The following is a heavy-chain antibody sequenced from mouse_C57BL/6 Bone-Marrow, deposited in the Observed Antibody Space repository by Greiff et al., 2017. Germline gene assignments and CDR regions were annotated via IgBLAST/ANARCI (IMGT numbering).Heavy chain of an antibody. Sequence: VQLQQSGPVLVKPGASVKMSCKASGYTFTDYYMNWVKQSHGKSLEWIGVINPYNGGTSYNQKFKGKATLTVDKSSSTAYMELNSLTSEDSAVXYCASPYDSNFFVFAYWGQGTLVTVSA. CDR2: INPYNGGT. D-gene: IGHD2-5*01. CDR3: ASPYDSNFFVFAY. J-gene: IGHJ3*01. V-gene: IGHV1-19*01. CDR1: GYTFTDYY.